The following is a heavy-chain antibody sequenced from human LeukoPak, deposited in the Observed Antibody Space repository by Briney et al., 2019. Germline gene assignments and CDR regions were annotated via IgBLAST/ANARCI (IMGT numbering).Heavy chain of an antibody. D-gene: IGHD2-2*01. CDR3: ARDSLYAEDY. V-gene: IGHV4-61*02. J-gene: IGHJ4*02. CDR2: IYTSGST. CDR1: GGSISSGSYY. Sequence: SQTLSLTCTVSGGSISSGSYYWSWIRQPAGKGLEWIGRIYTSGSTNYNPSLKSRVTISVDTSKNQFSLKLSSVTAADTAVYYCARDSLYAEDYWGQGTLVTVSS.